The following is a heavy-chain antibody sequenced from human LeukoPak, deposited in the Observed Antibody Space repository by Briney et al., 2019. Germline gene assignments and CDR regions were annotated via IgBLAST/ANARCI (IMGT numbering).Heavy chain of an antibody. Sequence: GGSLRLSCAASGFTFRDYALNWVRQAPGKGLEWVSTISGNGDRAYYADPLKGRFTISRDKSKNTLYLQMNSLRVEDTAVYYCARDGFGDYGDWYFDLWGRGTLVTVSS. J-gene: IGHJ2*01. CDR1: GFTFRDYA. CDR3: ARDGFGDYGDWYFDL. V-gene: IGHV3-23*01. D-gene: IGHD4-17*01. CDR2: ISGNGDRA.